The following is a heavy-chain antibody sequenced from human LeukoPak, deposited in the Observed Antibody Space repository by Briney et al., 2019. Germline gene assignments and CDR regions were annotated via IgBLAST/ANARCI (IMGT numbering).Heavy chain of an antibody. CDR2: ISYSGGT. Sequence: PSETLSLTCVVSDGSLNNYYWSWIRQTPGKGLEWVGYISYSGGTNYNPSLRNRIIISLDTSRNQFSLKLSSVNTADTAVYYCARDQGYYFDLWGQGTLVTVSS. J-gene: IGHJ4*02. V-gene: IGHV4-59*01. CDR1: DGSLNNYY. CDR3: ARDQGYYFDL.